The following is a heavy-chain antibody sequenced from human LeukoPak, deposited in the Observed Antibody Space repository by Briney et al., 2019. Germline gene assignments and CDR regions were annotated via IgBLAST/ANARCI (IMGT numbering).Heavy chain of an antibody. V-gene: IGHV1-18*01. D-gene: IGHD3-22*01. CDR1: GYTFTSYG. CDR3: ARGKYYYDSSGPDY. Sequence: GASVKVSCKASGYTFTSYGISWVRQAPGQGLEWMGWVSAYNGNTNYAQKLHGRVTMTTDTSTSTAYMELKSLRSDDTAVYYCARGKYYYDSSGPDYWGQGTLVTVSS. CDR2: VSAYNGNT. J-gene: IGHJ4*02.